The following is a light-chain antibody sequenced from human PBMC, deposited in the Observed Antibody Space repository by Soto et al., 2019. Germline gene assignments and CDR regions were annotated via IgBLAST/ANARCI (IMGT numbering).Light chain of an antibody. Sequence: EIVLTQSPGTLSLSPGERATLSCRASQSVSNNYLAWYQQKPGQAPRLLIYGACNSATGIPDRFSGSGSGTDFTLTISRLEPEDFAVYYCQQYGSSGTFGQGTKVDI. V-gene: IGKV3-20*01. J-gene: IGKJ1*01. CDR3: QQYGSSGT. CDR2: GAC. CDR1: QSVSNNY.